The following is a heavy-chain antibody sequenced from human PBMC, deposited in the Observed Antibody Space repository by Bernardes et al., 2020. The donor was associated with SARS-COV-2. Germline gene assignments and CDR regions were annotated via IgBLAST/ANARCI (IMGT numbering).Heavy chain of an antibody. Sequence: GGSLRLSCAASGFTFSNYGMHWVRQPPGKGLEWVAVMSYDGNNKYYADSVKGRFTISRDNSKNALYLQMSSLRVDDTSLYYCARDPAVRSDLMGSSWPDIDYWGQGTLVTVSS. D-gene: IGHD6-13*01. V-gene: IGHV3-30*03. CDR2: MSYDGNNK. CDR3: ARDPAVRSDLMGSSWPDIDY. J-gene: IGHJ4*02. CDR1: GFTFSNYG.